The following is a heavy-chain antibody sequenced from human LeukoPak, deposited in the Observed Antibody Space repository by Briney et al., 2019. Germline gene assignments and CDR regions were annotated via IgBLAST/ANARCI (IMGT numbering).Heavy chain of an antibody. CDR2: IYHNGIT. CDR1: GDAISSFY. V-gene: IGHV4-59*01. CDR3: ARMSRFSWTPYYFDY. Sequence: PSETLSLTCTVSGDAISSFYWSWIRQPPGKGLEWIGYIYHNGITNYNPFLKSRVTISIDTSKTQFSLKLSSVTAADTAVYYCARMSRFSWTPYYFDYWSQGTLVIVSS. D-gene: IGHD3/OR15-3a*01. J-gene: IGHJ4*02.